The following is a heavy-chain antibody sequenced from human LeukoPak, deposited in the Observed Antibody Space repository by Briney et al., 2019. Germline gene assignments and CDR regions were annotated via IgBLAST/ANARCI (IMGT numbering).Heavy chain of an antibody. CDR3: ARAIGTTVFLF. CDR2: TYYRSTWFN. CDR1: GGTVSSKRAA. D-gene: IGHD4-17*01. Sequence: SQTLSLSCALSGGTVSSKRAAWGWIRQSPSRGFEWLGRTYYRSTWFNDYAVSVKSRIIINPDTSKNQFSLQLNSVTPEDTALYYCARAIGTTVFLFWRRRTLVTVSS. V-gene: IGHV6-1*01. J-gene: IGHJ4*02.